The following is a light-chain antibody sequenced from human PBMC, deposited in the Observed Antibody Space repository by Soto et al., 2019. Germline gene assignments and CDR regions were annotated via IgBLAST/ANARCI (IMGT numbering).Light chain of an antibody. CDR3: SSYTSSSTLYV. J-gene: IGLJ1*01. Sequence: QSALTQPASVSGSPGQSITIACTGTSSDVGGYNYVCWYQQHPGKAPKLVISDVSNRPSGVSDRFSGSKSGNTASLSISGLQAEDEADYYCSSYTSSSTLYVFGTGTKVTVL. V-gene: IGLV2-14*01. CDR1: SSDVGGYNY. CDR2: DVS.